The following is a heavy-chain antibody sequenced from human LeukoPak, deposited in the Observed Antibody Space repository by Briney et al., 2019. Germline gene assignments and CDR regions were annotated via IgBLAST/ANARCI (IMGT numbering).Heavy chain of an antibody. CDR2: IYYSGST. CDR3: ARLVTTRESIGIDY. J-gene: IGHJ4*02. CDR1: GGSIGSYY. V-gene: IGHV4-59*08. Sequence: PSETLSLTCTVSGGSIGSYYWSWIRQPPGKGLEWIGYIYYSGSTNYNPSLKSRVTISVDTSKNQFSLKLSSVTAADTAVYYCARLVTTRESIGIDYWGQGTLVTVSS. D-gene: IGHD4-11*01.